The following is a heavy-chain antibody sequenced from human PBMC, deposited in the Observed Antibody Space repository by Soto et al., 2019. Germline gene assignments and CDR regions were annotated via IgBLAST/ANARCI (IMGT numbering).Heavy chain of an antibody. J-gene: IGHJ6*02. CDR1: GYSSTSYW. V-gene: IGHV5-51*01. Sequence: PGESLKISCKRSGYSSTSYWIGLVRQMPGKSLEWMGIIYPGDSDTRYSPSFQGQVTISADKSISTAYLQRSSLKASDTAMYYCARRLDCSGGSCYSDYYYYGMDVWGQGTTVTVSS. CDR2: IYPGDSDT. CDR3: ARRLDCSGGSCYSDYYYYGMDV. D-gene: IGHD2-15*01.